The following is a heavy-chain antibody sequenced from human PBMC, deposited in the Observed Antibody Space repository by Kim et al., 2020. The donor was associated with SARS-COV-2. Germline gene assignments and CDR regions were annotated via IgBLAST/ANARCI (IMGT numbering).Heavy chain of an antibody. V-gene: IGHV3-30-3*01. D-gene: IGHD3-22*01. Sequence: GGSLRLSCAASGFTFSSYAMHWVRQAPGKGLEWVAVISYDGSNKYYADSVKGRFTISRDNSKNTLYLQMNSLRAEDTAVYYCARDRGVGITMIDYWGQGTLVTVSS. CDR3: ARDRGVGITMIDY. CDR2: ISYDGSNK. J-gene: IGHJ4*02. CDR1: GFTFSSYA.